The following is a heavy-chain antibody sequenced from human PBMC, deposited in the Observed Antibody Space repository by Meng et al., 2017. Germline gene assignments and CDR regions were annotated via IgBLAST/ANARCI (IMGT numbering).Heavy chain of an antibody. V-gene: IGHV1-69*01. D-gene: IGHD6-13*01. CDR3: ARDSDSSSWYDYFGY. Sequence: QGLPVRSGAEGKKPGSSVKVSCKASGGTFSSYAISWVRQAPGQGLEWMGGIIPIFGTANYAQKFQGRVTITADESTSTAYMELSSLRSEDTAVYYCARDSDSSSWYDYFGYWGQGTLVTVSS. CDR2: IIPIFGTA. J-gene: IGHJ4*02. CDR1: GGTFSSYA.